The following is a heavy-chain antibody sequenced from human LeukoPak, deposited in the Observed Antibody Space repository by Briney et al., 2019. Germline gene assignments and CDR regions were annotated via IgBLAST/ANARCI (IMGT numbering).Heavy chain of an antibody. D-gene: IGHD3-9*01. Sequence: ASVKVSCKASGYTFTSYGISWVRQAPGQGLEWMGWISAYNGNTSYAQKLQGRVTMTTDTSTSTAYMELRSLRSDDTAVYYCARDRDDDILTQPYYWGQGTLVTVSS. J-gene: IGHJ4*02. V-gene: IGHV1-18*01. CDR3: ARDRDDDILTQPYY. CDR1: GYTFTSYG. CDR2: ISAYNGNT.